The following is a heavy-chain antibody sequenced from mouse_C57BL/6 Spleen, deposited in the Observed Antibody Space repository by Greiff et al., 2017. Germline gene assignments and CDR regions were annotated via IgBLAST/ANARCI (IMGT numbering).Heavy chain of an antibody. CDR3: VRHGGNYWYFDV. Sequence: EVQLVESGGGLVQPKGSLKLSCAASGFSFNTYAMNWVRQAPGKGLEWVARIRSKSNNYATYYADSVKDRFTISRDDSESMSYLQMNNLKTEDTAMYYCVRHGGNYWYFDVWGTGTTVTVSS. CDR2: IRSKSNNYAT. CDR1: GFSFNTYA. V-gene: IGHV10-1*01. J-gene: IGHJ1*03.